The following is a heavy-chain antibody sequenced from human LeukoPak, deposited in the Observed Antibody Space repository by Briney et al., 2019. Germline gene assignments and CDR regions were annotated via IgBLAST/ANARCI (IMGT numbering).Heavy chain of an antibody. V-gene: IGHV4-59*08. D-gene: IGHD1-26*01. J-gene: IGHJ4*02. CDR1: GGSIYSYF. Sequence: SETLSLTCTVSGGSIYSYFWSWFRQIPGKGLEWIGLIYHTGLTDYNPPLKSRVSMSIDTSKNQFSLNLNSVTAADTAVYYCARHRGGRYSESYCDYWGQGALVTVSS. CDR3: ARHRGGRYSESYCDY. CDR2: IYHTGLT.